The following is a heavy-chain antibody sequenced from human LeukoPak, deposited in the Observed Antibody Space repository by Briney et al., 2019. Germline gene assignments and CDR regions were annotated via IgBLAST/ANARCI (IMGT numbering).Heavy chain of an antibody. J-gene: IGHJ4*02. V-gene: IGHV4-61*01. CDR2: IYYSGST. Sequence: SETLSLTCTVSGGSISSSSYYWSWIRQPPGKGLECIGYIYYSGSTNYNPSLKSRVTISVDTSKNQFSLKLSSVTAADTAVYYCARDNGPEEQNYYFDYWGQGTLVTVSS. CDR3: ARDNGPEEQNYYFDY. D-gene: IGHD1/OR15-1a*01. CDR1: GGSISSSSYY.